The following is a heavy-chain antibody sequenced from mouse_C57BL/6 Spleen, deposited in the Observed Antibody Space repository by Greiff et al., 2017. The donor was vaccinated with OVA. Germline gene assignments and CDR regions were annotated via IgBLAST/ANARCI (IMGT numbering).Heavy chain of an antibody. CDR3: ARALDSHFDY. V-gene: IGHV5-16*01. Sequence: EVKLVESEGGLVQPGRSMKLSCTASGFTFSDYYMAWVRQVPEKGLEWVANINYDGSSTYYLDSLKSRFIISRDNAKNILYLQMSSLKSEDTATYYCARALDSHFDYWGQGTTLTVSS. J-gene: IGHJ2*01. CDR1: GFTFSDYY. CDR2: INYDGSST.